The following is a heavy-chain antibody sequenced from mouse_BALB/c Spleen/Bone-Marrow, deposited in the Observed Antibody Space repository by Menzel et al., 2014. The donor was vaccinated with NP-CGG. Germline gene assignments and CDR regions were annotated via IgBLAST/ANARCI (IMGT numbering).Heavy chain of an antibody. J-gene: IGHJ4*01. CDR1: GYTFTSYW. Sequence: QVQLQQPGAELVKPGTSVKLSCKTSGYTFTSYWMHWAKQRPGQGLEWIGEIIPSNGRSNYNEKFKNKATLTVDKSSSTAYMQLSSLTSEDSAVYFCARTYGDSPYFYAMDYWGQGTSVTVSS. CDR3: ARTYGDSPYFYAMDY. D-gene: IGHD2-13*01. V-gene: IGHV1S81*02. CDR2: IIPSNGRS.